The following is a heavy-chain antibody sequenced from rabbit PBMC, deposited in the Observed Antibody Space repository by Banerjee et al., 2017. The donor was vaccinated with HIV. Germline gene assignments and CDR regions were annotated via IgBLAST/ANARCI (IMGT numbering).Heavy chain of an antibody. CDR2: IVTGGGST. CDR1: GLDFSNTYW. V-gene: IGHV1S45*01. J-gene: IGHJ4*01. D-gene: IGHD6-1*01. Sequence: QEQLVEYGGDLVQPEGSLTLTCKGSGLDFSNTYWICWVRQAPGKGLEWIGCIVTGGGSTYYASWVNGRFTISSDNAQNTVDLQMNSLTAADTATYFCARNYYADYGYDNYFNLWGPGTLVTVS. CDR3: ARNYYADYGYDNYFNL.